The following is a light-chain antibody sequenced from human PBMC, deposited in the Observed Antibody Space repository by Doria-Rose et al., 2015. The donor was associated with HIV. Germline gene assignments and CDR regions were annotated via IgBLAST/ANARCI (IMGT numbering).Light chain of an antibody. CDR1: QSLLYTSKHY. V-gene: IGKV4-1*01. J-gene: IGKJ3*01. CDR2: WAS. CDR3: QQYYGTPS. Sequence: DIRVTQSPESLGMSLGERATLNCKSNQSLLYTSKHYLAWYQQKPGQPPRLLIYWASTRQSGVPARFSGSGSRTDFTPTISSLEAEDVAVYYCQQYYGTPSFGPGTTVDIK.